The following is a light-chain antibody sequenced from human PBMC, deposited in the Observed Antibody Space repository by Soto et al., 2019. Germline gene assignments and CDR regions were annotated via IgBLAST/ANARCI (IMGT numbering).Light chain of an antibody. V-gene: IGKV3-15*01. CDR3: QLHTNWSPIT. J-gene: IGKJ5*01. CDR1: QSVSSN. Sequence: EIMMTQSPATLSVYAGERATLSFRASQSVSSNLAWYQQKPGQAPRLLIYGASTRASGIPARFSGSGSGTEFTLTSSSLQPEDFAIYYCQLHTNWSPITFAQGARLEI. CDR2: GAS.